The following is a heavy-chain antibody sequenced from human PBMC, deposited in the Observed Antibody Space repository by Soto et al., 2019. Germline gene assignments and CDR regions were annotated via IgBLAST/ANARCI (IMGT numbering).Heavy chain of an antibody. V-gene: IGHV4-30-2*01. CDR1: GGSISSGGYS. CDR3: AKNPGYYYDSTGYHFDY. J-gene: IGHJ4*02. CDR2: IYHSGST. Sequence: SSETLSLTCAVSGGSISSGGYSWSWIRQPPGKGLEWIGYIYHSGSTYYNPSLKSRVTISVDRSKNQFSLKLSSVTAEDTAVYYCAKNPGYYYDSTGYHFDYWGQGTLVTVSS. D-gene: IGHD3-22*01.